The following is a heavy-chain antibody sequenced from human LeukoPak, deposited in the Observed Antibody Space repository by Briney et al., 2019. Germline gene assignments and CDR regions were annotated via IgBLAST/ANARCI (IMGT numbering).Heavy chain of an antibody. CDR2: IRYDWNNK. V-gene: IGHV3-30*02. CDR3: AKDNQLGYCGGGSCYHDY. D-gene: IGHD2-15*01. Sequence: GGSLRLSCAASGFTFSSYGMHWVRQAPGKGLEWVTFIRYDWNNKYYADSVKGRFTISRDNSKNTMYLQMNNLRAEDTAVYYCAKDNQLGYCGGGSCYHDYWGQGTLVTVSS. CDR1: GFTFSSYG. J-gene: IGHJ4*02.